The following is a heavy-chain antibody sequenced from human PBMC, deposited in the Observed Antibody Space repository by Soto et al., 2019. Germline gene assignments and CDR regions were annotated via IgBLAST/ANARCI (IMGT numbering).Heavy chain of an antibody. D-gene: IGHD2-2*01. V-gene: IGHV4-4*07. CDR3: VRPSMPKAHFDS. CDR2: MHTSGST. J-gene: IGHJ4*02. Sequence: PSETLSLTCTVSGGSIRGYYWSWIRQSAGMGLEWIGRMHTSGSTNYNPSLKSRVTFAVDMSKNQISLKLTSVTAADTALYYCVRPSMPKAHFDSWGQGTLVTVSS. CDR1: GGSIRGYY.